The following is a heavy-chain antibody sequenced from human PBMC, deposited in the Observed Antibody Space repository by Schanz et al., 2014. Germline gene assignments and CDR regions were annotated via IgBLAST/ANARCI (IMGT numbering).Heavy chain of an antibody. D-gene: IGHD2-8*02. CDR1: GFSFGTYA. CDR2: ISGTGGDDT. V-gene: IGHV3-23*01. CDR3: AKTLFPGGTQTFGN. J-gene: IGHJ4*02. Sequence: EVHLLESGGGLVQPGGSLRLSCAASGFSFGTYAMSWVRQAPGKGLLWVSSISGTGGDDTYYADSVKGRFTISRDNSKSTRYVEMNSLRVEDTAVYYCAKTLFPGGTQTFGNWGRGTLVTVSS.